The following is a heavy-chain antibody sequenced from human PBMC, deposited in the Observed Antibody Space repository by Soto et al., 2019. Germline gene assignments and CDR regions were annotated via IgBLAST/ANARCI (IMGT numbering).Heavy chain of an antibody. V-gene: IGHV1-8*01. CDR3: AKGFDYGDPSFDY. CDR1: GYTFTRYD. CDR2: MNPNNGNT. J-gene: IGHJ4*02. D-gene: IGHD4-17*01. Sequence: QVQLVQSGAEVKKPGASVKVSCKASGYTFTRYDINWVRQATGQGLEWMGWMNPNNGNTGYAQKFRGRVTMTRSTSISTAYMELSSLRSEDSAVYYCAKGFDYGDPSFDYWGQGTLVTVSS.